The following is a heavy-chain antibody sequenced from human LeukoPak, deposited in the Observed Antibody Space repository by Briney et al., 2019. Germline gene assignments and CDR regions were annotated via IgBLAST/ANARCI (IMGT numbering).Heavy chain of an antibody. CDR1: GFTFSSYW. CDR3: ARAYGPYYDFWSGYYTHDY. Sequence: PGGSLRLSCAASGFTFSSYWMSWVRQAPGKGLEWVANIKQDGSEKYYVDSVKGRFTISRDNAKNSLYLQMNSLRAEDTAVYYCARAYGPYYDFWSGYYTHDYWGQGTLVTVSS. D-gene: IGHD3-3*01. CDR2: IKQDGSEK. J-gene: IGHJ4*02. V-gene: IGHV3-7*01.